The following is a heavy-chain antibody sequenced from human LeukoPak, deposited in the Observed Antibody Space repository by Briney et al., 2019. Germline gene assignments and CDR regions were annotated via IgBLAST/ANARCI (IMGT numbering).Heavy chain of an antibody. CDR3: ARDIRGNYFDS. V-gene: IGHV3-43*01. CDR1: GFIFDDSL. D-gene: IGHD3-16*01. Sequence: GGSLRLSCVASGFIFDDSLMHWVRQAPGKGLEWISLISRDGSTPYYADSVKGRFTISRDNSKTSLFLQMNSLTPEDTAVYYCARDIRGNYFDSWSQGTLATVSS. J-gene: IGHJ4*02. CDR2: ISRDGSTP.